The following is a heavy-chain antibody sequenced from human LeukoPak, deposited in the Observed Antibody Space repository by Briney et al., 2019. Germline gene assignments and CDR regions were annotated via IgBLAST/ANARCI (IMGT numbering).Heavy chain of an antibody. CDR2: INTNTGNP. CDR1: GYTFTSYA. J-gene: IGHJ6*03. Sequence: ASVKVSCKASGYTFTSYAMNWVRQAPGQGLEWMGWINTNTGNPTYAQGFTGRFVFSLDTSVSTAYLQISSLKAEDTAVYYCARDAGLSGTWYYYYYYMDVWGKGTTVTVSS. D-gene: IGHD6-13*01. V-gene: IGHV7-4-1*02. CDR3: ARDAGLSGTWYYYYYYMDV.